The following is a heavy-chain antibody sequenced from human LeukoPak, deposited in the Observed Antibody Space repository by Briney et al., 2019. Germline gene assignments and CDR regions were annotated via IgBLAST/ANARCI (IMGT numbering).Heavy chain of an antibody. V-gene: IGHV3-9*01. CDR2: ISWNSGSI. CDR1: GFTFDDYA. CDR3: AKEGIAAAQGNFDY. J-gene: IGHJ4*02. Sequence: GGSLRLSCAASGFTFDDYAMHWVRQAPGKGLEWVSGISWNSGSIGYADSVKGRFTNSRDNAKNSLYLQMNSLRAEDTALYYCAKEGIAAAQGNFDYWGQGTLVTVSS. D-gene: IGHD6-13*01.